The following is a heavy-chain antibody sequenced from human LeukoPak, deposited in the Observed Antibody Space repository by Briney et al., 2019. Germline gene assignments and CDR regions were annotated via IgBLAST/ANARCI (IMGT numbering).Heavy chain of an antibody. V-gene: IGHV1-69*05. CDR3: AGGYCNTTSCHRYYFDY. CDR2: IIPIFGRP. D-gene: IGHD2-2*02. Sequence: ASVKVSCKASGGTSSSYSINWVRQAPGQGLEWMGGIIPIFGRPNYAQKFQGRVTITTDESTSTAYMELSSLRSEDTAVYYCAGGYCNTTSCHRYYFDYWGQGTLVTVSS. CDR1: GGTSSSYS. J-gene: IGHJ4*02.